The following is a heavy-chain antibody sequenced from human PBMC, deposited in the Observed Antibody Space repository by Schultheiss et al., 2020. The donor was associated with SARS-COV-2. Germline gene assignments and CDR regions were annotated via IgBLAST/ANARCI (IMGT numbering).Heavy chain of an antibody. Sequence: SETLSLTCTVSGGSISSYYWSWIRQPPGKGLEWIGYIYYSGSTNYNPSLKSRVTISVDTSKNQFSLKLSSVTAADTAVYYCARSGPYYYGSGSYSYWGQGTLVTVSS. CDR2: IYYSGST. J-gene: IGHJ4*02. V-gene: IGHV4-59*01. CDR1: GGSISSYY. D-gene: IGHD3-10*01. CDR3: ARSGPYYYGSGSYSY.